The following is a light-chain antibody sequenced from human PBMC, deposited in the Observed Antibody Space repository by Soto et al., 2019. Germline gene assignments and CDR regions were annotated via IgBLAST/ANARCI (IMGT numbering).Light chain of an antibody. CDR3: MQALQSLT. CDR2: FGS. Sequence: LLTHSPLTLPVTPGEPASISCRSSQSLLYNNTYNYLDWYVQKPGQSPQLLIYFGSNRAPGVPDRFSGSGSGTDFTLKINRVEAEDVGTYYCMQALQSLTFGQGTRLEIK. J-gene: IGKJ5*01. CDR1: QSLLYNNTYNY. V-gene: IGKV2-28*01.